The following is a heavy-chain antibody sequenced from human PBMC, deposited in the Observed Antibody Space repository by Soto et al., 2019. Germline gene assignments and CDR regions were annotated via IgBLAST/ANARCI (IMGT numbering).Heavy chain of an antibody. J-gene: IGHJ3*02. CDR1: GFTFSSYA. D-gene: IGHD3-22*01. V-gene: IGHV3-30-3*01. CDR2: ISYDGSNK. Sequence: GGSLRLSCAASGFTFSSYAMCWVRQAPGKGLEWVAVISYDGSNKYYADSVKGRSPISRNNSKNTLYLQMNSLRAEDTAVYYCARALPPYYYDSSGYYCGGGDAYVNWGQGPMVTVSS. CDR3: ARALPPYYYDSSGYYCGGGDAYVN.